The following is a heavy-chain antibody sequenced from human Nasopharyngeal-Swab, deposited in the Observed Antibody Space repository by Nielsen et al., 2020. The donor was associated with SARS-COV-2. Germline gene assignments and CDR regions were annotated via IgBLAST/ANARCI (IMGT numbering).Heavy chain of an antibody. CDR1: EFTFRNFG. Sequence: GESLKISCAASEFTFRNFGMHWVRQAPGKGLEWVADIWYDGSNQYYADSVKGRFTVSRDQSKNTLYLQMNSLKAEDTAVYFCVRDRLGYCSGGSCTNWYFDLWGRGTLLTVSS. V-gene: IGHV3-33*01. CDR2: IWYDGSNQ. J-gene: IGHJ2*01. D-gene: IGHD2-15*01. CDR3: VRDRLGYCSGGSCTNWYFDL.